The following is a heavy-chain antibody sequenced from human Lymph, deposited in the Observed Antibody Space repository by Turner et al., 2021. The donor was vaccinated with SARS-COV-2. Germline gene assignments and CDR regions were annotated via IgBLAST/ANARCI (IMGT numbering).Heavy chain of an antibody. J-gene: IGHJ6*02. CDR3: ARVKGYNGYDLRYYYGMDV. CDR1: GFTFSSYG. V-gene: IGHV3-33*01. D-gene: IGHD5-12*01. Sequence: QVQLVESGGGVVQPGSSLRLSCAASGFTFSSYGMHWVRQAPGKGMEGVAVIWYDGSNKYYADSVKGRFTISRDNSKNTLYLQMNSLRAEDTAVYYCARVKGYNGYDLRYYYGMDVWGQGTTVTVSS. CDR2: IWYDGSNK.